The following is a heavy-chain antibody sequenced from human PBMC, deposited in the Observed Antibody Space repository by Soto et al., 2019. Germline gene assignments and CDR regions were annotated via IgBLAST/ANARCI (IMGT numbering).Heavy chain of an antibody. V-gene: IGHV4-61*01. D-gene: IGHD3-22*01. CDR3: AREFNYYDSSGYYFQGWFDP. CDR1: GGSVSSGSYY. CDR2: IYYSGST. J-gene: IGHJ5*02. Sequence: QVQLQESGPGLVKPSETLSLTCTVSGGSVSSGSYYWSWIRQPPGKGLEWIGYIYYSGSTNYNPSLKCRVTISVDTSKNQFTLKLSSVTAADTAVYYCAREFNYYDSSGYYFQGWFDPWGQGTLVTVSS.